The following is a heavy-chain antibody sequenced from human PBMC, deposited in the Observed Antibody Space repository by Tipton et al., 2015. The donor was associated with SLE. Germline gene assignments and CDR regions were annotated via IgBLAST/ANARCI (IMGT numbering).Heavy chain of an antibody. Sequence: TLSLTCTVSGGSISSSSYYWGWIRQPPGKGLEWIGSIYYSGSTYYNPSLKSRVTISVDTSKNQFSLKLSSVTAADTAVYYCARDRGGWFNWGQGTLVTVSS. CDR1: GGSISSSSYY. J-gene: IGHJ4*02. V-gene: IGHV4-39*07. CDR2: IYYSGST. CDR3: ARDRGGWFN. D-gene: IGHD6-19*01.